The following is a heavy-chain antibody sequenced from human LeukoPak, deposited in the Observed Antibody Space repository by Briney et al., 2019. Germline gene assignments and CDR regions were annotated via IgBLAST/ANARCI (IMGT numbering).Heavy chain of an antibody. Sequence: SETLSLTCTVSGGSISSGGYYWSWIRQHPRKGLEWIGYIYYSGSTYYNPSLKSRVTISVDTSKSQFSLKLSSVTAADTAVYYCARDTVGDYYDRWFDPWGQGTLVTVSS. D-gene: IGHD3-10*02. CDR3: ARDTVGDYYDRWFDP. CDR2: IYYSGST. CDR1: GGSISSGGYY. V-gene: IGHV4-31*03. J-gene: IGHJ5*02.